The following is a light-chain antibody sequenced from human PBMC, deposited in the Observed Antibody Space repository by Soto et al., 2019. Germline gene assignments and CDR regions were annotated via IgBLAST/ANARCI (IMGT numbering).Light chain of an antibody. CDR2: WAS. CDR1: QSVLYSSNNKNY. V-gene: IGKV4-1*01. CDR3: QQYYTTPGT. Sequence: DIVMTQSPDSLAVSLGERATINCKSSQSVLYSSNNKNYIAWYQQKPGQPPKLLIYWASTRESGVPDRFSGSGSGTDFTLTISSLQVEDVAVYFCQQYYTTPGTFGQGTKVEIK. J-gene: IGKJ1*01.